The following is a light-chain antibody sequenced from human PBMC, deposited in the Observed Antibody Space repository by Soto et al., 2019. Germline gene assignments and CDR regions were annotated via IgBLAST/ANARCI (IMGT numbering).Light chain of an antibody. V-gene: IGKV3-20*01. CDR3: PQYGTSPRT. CDR2: AAS. J-gene: IGKJ4*01. CDR1: QSVSSSY. Sequence: EIVLTQSPGTLSLSPGERATLSCRASQSVSSSYLGWYQQNPGQAPRLLIYAASTRATGIPDRFSGSGSGTDFTLTISRLEPEDFAVYYCPQYGTSPRTFGGGTKVEIK.